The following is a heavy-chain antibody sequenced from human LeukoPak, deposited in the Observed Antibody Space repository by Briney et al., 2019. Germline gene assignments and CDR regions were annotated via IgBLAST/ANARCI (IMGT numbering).Heavy chain of an antibody. CDR2: IYMSKSS. Sequence: SETLSLTCTVSGGSISSYYWSWIRQPAGKGLEWIGRIYMSKSSDYNPSLKSRVTMSVDTSKNQFSLKLSSVTAADTAVYYCATGGCRPGTFDIWGQGTMVTVSS. D-gene: IGHD1-14*01. V-gene: IGHV4-4*07. CDR3: ATGGCRPGTFDI. J-gene: IGHJ3*02. CDR1: GGSISSYY.